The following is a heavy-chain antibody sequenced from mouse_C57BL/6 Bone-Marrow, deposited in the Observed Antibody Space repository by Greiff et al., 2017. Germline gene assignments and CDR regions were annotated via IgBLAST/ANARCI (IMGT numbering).Heavy chain of an antibody. CDR3: ARDDYGYFDY. CDR2: IDPSDSYT. Sequence: QVQLQQPGAELVKPGASVKLSCKASGYTFTSYWMQWVKQRPGQGLEWIGEIDPSDSYTNYNQKFKGKATLTVETSSSTAYMQLSSLTSEDSAVYYCARDDYGYFDYWGQGTTLTVSS. D-gene: IGHD2-4*01. J-gene: IGHJ2*01. CDR1: GYTFTSYW. V-gene: IGHV1-50*01.